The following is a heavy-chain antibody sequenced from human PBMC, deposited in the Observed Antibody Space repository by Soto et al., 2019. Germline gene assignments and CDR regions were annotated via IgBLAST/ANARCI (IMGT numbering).Heavy chain of an antibody. V-gene: IGHV6-1*01. J-gene: IGHJ4*02. Sequence: SQTLSLPCATSGDSVSSNSAACNFIRQSPSRGLEWLGRTYYRSKWYNDYAVSVKSRITINPDTSKNQFSLQLNSVTPEDTAVYYCARGPEGEFDYWGQGTLVTVSS. CDR1: GDSVSSNSAA. CDR3: ARGPEGEFDY. CDR2: TYYRSKWYN. D-gene: IGHD3-10*01.